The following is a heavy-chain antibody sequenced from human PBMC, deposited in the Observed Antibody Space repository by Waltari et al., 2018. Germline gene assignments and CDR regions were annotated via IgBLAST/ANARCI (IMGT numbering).Heavy chain of an antibody. CDR1: GGSISSYY. Sequence: QVQLQESGPGLVKPSETLSLTCTVSGGSISSYYWSWIRQPAGKGLGWIGRIYTSGSTNYNPSLKSRVTMSVDTSKNQFSLKLSSVTAADTAVYYCAREGVDTMVRGVITPYWYFDLWGRGTLVTVSS. CDR3: AREGVDTMVRGVITPYWYFDL. V-gene: IGHV4-4*07. D-gene: IGHD3-10*01. J-gene: IGHJ2*01. CDR2: IYTSGST.